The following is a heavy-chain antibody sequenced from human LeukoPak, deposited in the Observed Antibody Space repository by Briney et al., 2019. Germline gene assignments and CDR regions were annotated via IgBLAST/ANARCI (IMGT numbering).Heavy chain of an antibody. V-gene: IGHV3-7*01. J-gene: IGHJ4*02. CDR3: ARCSGWAFKN. CDR1: GFTFSNFW. Sequence: GGSLRLSCAASGFTFSNFWMSWVRQAPGKGLEWVANINQDGSEIHYVDSVKGRFTISRDSAKNSLYLQMDSLRADDTAIYYCARCSGWAFKNWGQGTLVTVSS. CDR2: INQDGSEI. D-gene: IGHD6-19*01.